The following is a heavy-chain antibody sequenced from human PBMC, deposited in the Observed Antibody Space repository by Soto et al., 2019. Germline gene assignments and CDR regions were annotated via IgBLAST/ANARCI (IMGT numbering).Heavy chain of an antibody. CDR1: GGTFSSYA. CDR3: AKPNLWFGELSHHDAFDI. V-gene: IGHV1-69*06. Sequence: SVKVSCKASGGTFSSYAISWVRQAPGQGLEWMGGIIPIFGTANYAQKFQGRVTITADKSTSTAYMELSSLRSEDTAVYYCAKPNLWFGELSHHDAFDIWGQGTMVTVSS. D-gene: IGHD3-10*01. J-gene: IGHJ3*02. CDR2: IIPIFGTA.